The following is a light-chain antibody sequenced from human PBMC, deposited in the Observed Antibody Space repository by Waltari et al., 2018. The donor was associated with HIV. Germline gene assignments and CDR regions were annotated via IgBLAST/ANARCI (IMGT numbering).Light chain of an antibody. Sequence: QSALTQPASVSGSPGQSITISCTGISSDVASNNLVSWYQQYSGKAPKLIIYEGSKRPSGVSYRFSGSKSGDTASLTISGLQAEDEADYYCCSYARTTTPHTTNVHVMFGGGTKLTVL. CDR3: CSYARTTTPHTTNVHVM. V-gene: IGLV2-23*01. CDR2: EGS. J-gene: IGLJ3*02. CDR1: SSDVASNNL.